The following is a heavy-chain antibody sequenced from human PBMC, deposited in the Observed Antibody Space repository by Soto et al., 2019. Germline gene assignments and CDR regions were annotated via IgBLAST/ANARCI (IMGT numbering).Heavy chain of an antibody. Sequence: ASVKVSCKASGYTFTTYDISWVRQAPGQGLEWLGRISTYNGNTNYPQSLQGRLTMTTDTSTTTAYMELRSLRSDDMAVYYCARDPYHVLMVNAPNLYGMDVWGQGTTVTGSS. V-gene: IGHV1-18*03. CDR1: GYTFTTYD. J-gene: IGHJ6*02. CDR3: ARDPYHVLMVNAPNLYGMDV. D-gene: IGHD2-8*01. CDR2: ISTYNGNT.